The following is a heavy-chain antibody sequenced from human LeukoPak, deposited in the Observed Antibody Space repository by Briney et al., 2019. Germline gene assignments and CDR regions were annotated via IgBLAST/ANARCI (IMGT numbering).Heavy chain of an antibody. CDR1: GFTFSSYA. D-gene: IGHD5-24*01. J-gene: IGHJ4*02. CDR2: ISYDGSNK. Sequence: GGSLRLPCAASGFTFSSYAMHWVRQAPGKGLEWVADISYDGSNKYYADSVKGRFTISRDNSKNTLYLQMNSLRAEDTAVYYCARDRDGYNKIDYWGQGTLVTVSS. V-gene: IGHV3-30-3*01. CDR3: ARDRDGYNKIDY.